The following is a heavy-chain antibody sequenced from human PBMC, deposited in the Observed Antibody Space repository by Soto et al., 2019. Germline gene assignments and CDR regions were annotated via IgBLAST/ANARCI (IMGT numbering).Heavy chain of an antibody. CDR1: GFPVSSNY. J-gene: IGHJ4*02. Sequence: HWGSLRLSCAASGFPVSSNYMSWVRQAPGKGLEWVSVIYSGGSTYYADSVKGRFTISRDNSKNTLYLQMNSLRAEDTAVYYCARVGSSWYGNYWGQGTLVTVSS. CDR3: ARVGSSWYGNY. CDR2: IYSGGST. V-gene: IGHV3-66*01. D-gene: IGHD6-13*01.